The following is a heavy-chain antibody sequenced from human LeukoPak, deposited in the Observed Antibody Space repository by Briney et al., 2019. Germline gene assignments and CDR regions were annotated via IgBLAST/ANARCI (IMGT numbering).Heavy chain of an antibody. CDR2: ISGSGGST. V-gene: IGHV3-23*01. J-gene: IGHJ4*02. CDR3: AKGRDGYNSYLFDY. D-gene: IGHD5-24*01. CDR1: GFTFSSYA. Sequence: GGSLRLFCAASGFTFSSYAMSWVRQAPGKGLEWVSAISGSGGSTYYADSVKGRFTISRDNSKNTLYLQMNSLRAEDTAVYYCAKGRDGYNSYLFDYWGQGTLVTVSS.